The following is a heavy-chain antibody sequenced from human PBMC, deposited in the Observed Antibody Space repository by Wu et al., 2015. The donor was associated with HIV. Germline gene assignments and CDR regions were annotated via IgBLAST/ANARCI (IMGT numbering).Heavy chain of an antibody. J-gene: IGHJ4*02. CDR3: AREGYCSSTSCYYFDY. CDR1: GYTFTGYY. D-gene: IGHD2-2*01. CDR2: INPNSGGT. Sequence: QVQLVQSGAEVKKPGASVKVSCKASGYTFTGYYMHWVRQAPGQGLEWMGWINPNSGGTNYAQKFQGRVTMTRDTSISTAYMELSRLRSDDTAVYYCAREGYCSSTSCYYFDYVGPGNPGPPSPQ. V-gene: IGHV1-2*02.